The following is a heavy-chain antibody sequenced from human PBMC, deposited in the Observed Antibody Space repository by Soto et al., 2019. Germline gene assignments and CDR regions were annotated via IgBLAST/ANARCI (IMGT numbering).Heavy chain of an antibody. Sequence: GSLRLSCAASGFTFSSYGMHWVRQAPGKGLEWVAVIWYDGSNKYYADSVKGRFTISRDNSKNTLYLQMNSLRAEDTAVYYCARAGDRDDFWSGYYTGSTYYYYYGMDVWGQGTTVTVSS. V-gene: IGHV3-33*01. CDR2: IWYDGSNK. J-gene: IGHJ6*02. CDR3: ARAGDRDDFWSGYYTGSTYYYYYGMDV. CDR1: GFTFSSYG. D-gene: IGHD3-3*01.